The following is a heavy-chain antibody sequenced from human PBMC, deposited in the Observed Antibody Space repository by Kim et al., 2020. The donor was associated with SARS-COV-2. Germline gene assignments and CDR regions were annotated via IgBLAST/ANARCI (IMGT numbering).Heavy chain of an antibody. V-gene: IGHV5-51*01. Sequence: YSRTFQGQVTISANKSISTAYLQWSILKASDTAMYYCARRSPETSFYFDFWGQGTLVTVSS. J-gene: IGHJ4*02. CDR3: ARRSPETSFYFDF.